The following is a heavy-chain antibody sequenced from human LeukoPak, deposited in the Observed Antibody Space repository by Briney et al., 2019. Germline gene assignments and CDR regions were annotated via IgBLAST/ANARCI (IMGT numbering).Heavy chain of an antibody. Sequence: ASETLSLTCAVYGGSFSGYYWSWIRQPPGKGLEWIGEINHSGSTNYNPSLKSRVTISVDTSKNQFSLKLSSVTAADTAVYYCARAVAAAALNWFDPWGQGTLVTVSS. D-gene: IGHD6-13*01. V-gene: IGHV4-34*01. CDR3: ARAVAAAALNWFDP. CDR1: GGSFSGYY. J-gene: IGHJ5*02. CDR2: INHSGST.